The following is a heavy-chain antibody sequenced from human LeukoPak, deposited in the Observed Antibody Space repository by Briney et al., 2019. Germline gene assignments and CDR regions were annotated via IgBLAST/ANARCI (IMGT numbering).Heavy chain of an antibody. CDR3: ARILGSYGHFDY. Sequence: GESLKISCKGSGSTFANYWIGWVRQLPGKGLEWMGIIYPGDSDTKYSPSFQGQVTMSVDKSINTAYLQWGSLKASDTAMYYCARILGSYGHFDYWGQGTLVTVSS. J-gene: IGHJ4*02. CDR1: GSTFANYW. D-gene: IGHD1-26*01. V-gene: IGHV5-51*01. CDR2: IYPGDSDT.